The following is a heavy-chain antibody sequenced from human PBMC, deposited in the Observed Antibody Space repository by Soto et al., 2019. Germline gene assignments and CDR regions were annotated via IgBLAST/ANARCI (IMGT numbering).Heavy chain of an antibody. CDR2: FHHSGST. V-gene: IGHV4-4*02. J-gene: IGHJ4*02. Sequence: QVQLQESGPGLVRPSGTVSLTCAVSGGSISSGNWWSWVRQPPGKGLEWIGEFHHSGSTNYNPSLKSRATMSVVPSKNLFSLTLNSVTAADTAFYYCARDQGSHPGDWGQGTLVSVSS. D-gene: IGHD6-13*01. CDR3: ARDQGSHPGD. CDR1: GGSISSGNW.